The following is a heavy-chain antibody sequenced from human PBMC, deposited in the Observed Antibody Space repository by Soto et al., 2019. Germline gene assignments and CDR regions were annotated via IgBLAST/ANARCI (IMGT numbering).Heavy chain of an antibody. J-gene: IGHJ6*02. V-gene: IGHV1-18*01. Sequence: ASVKVSCKASGYTFTSYGISWVRQAPGQGLEWMGWISAYNGNTNYAQKLQGRVTMTTDTSTSTAYMELRSLRSDDTAVYYCAREGAPLQWLSFYYYYYGMDVWGQGTTVTVS. CDR1: GYTFTSYG. CDR2: ISAYNGNT. D-gene: IGHD6-19*01. CDR3: AREGAPLQWLSFYYYYYGMDV.